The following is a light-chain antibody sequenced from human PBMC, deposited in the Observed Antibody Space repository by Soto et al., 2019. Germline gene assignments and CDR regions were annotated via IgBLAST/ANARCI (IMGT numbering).Light chain of an antibody. CDR2: AS. J-gene: IGKJ4*01. Sequence: DLQLTQSPSSVSASVGDRVTITCRASQDVSSWLAWYHQTPGKAPKLLIYASSLQSGVPSRFSGSGSGTDFTLTISSLQPEDFATYYCQQANSFPPTFGGGTKVEIK. CDR1: QDVSSW. CDR3: QQANSFPPT. V-gene: IGKV1D-12*01.